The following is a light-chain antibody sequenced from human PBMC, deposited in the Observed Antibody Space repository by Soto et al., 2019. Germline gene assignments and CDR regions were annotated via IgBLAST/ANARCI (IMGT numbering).Light chain of an antibody. CDR2: GAS. CDR3: QQYNTWPLT. Sequence: EIVMTQSPATLSVTPRESATLSCRASQSIISNLAWYQQIPCQAPRLLIFGASTRATGIPARFSGSGSGTEFTLTISSLQSEDFALYYCQQYNTWPLTFGGGTKVEIK. J-gene: IGKJ4*01. V-gene: IGKV3-15*01. CDR1: QSIISN.